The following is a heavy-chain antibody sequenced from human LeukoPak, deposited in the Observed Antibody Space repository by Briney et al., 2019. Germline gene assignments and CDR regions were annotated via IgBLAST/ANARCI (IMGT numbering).Heavy chain of an antibody. J-gene: IGHJ4*02. V-gene: IGHV4-34*01. Sequence: SETLSLTCAVYGGSFSGYYWSWVRQPPGKGLEWIGEINHSGSTNYNPSLKSRVTISVDTSKNQFSLKLNSVTAADTAVYYCASSAAAWVLRFDYWGQGTLVTVSS. CDR1: GGSFSGYY. CDR3: ASSAAAWVLRFDY. D-gene: IGHD6-25*01. CDR2: INHSGST.